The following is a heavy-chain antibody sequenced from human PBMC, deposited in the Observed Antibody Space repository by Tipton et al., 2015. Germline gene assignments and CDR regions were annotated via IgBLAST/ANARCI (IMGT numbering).Heavy chain of an antibody. CDR3: ARGAQHSTWS. Sequence: GLVKPSQTLSLTCAISGDSVSSITAAWHWIRQSPSRGLEWLGRTYYRSNWNNDYAVSVKSRITITPDTSKNQFTLHLNSVTPDDTAMYYCARGAQHSTWSWGQGTLVTVSS. D-gene: IGHD6-13*01. V-gene: IGHV6-1*01. J-gene: IGHJ5*02. CDR2: TYYRSNWNN. CDR1: GDSVSSITAA.